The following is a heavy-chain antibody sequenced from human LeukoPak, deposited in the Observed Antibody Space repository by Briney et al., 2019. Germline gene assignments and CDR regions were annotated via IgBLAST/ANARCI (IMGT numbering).Heavy chain of an antibody. Sequence: GGSLRLSCAASGFTFSSYAMSWVRQAPGKGLEWVSSISSSSTYIHYSDSLKGRFTISRDNAKNSRYLQMNSLRAEDTAVYYCARDRLVTAQFDYWGQGTLVTVSS. J-gene: IGHJ4*02. CDR2: ISSSSTYI. D-gene: IGHD2-21*02. CDR3: ARDRLVTAQFDY. CDR1: GFTFSSYA. V-gene: IGHV3-21*01.